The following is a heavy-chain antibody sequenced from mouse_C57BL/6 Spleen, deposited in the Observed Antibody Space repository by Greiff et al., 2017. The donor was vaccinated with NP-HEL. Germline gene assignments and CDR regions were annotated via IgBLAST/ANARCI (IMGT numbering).Heavy chain of an antibody. J-gene: IGHJ2*01. D-gene: IGHD5-2*01. V-gene: IGHV1-81*01. Sequence: QVQLKESGAELARPGASVKLSCKASGYTFTSYGISWVKQRTGQGLEWIGEIYPRSGNTYYNEKFKGKATLTADKSSSTAYMELRSLTSEDSAVYFCARKNMSVEGYWGQGTTLTVSS. CDR2: IYPRSGNT. CDR3: ARKNMSVEGY. CDR1: GYTFTSYG.